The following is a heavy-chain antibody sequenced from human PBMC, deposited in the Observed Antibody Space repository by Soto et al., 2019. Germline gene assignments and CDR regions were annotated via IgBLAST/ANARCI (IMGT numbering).Heavy chain of an antibody. D-gene: IGHD6-6*01. Sequence: GGSLRLSCTASGFTFGDYAMSWVRHAPGKGLEWVGFIRSKAYGGTTEYAASVKGRFTISRDDSKSIAYLQMNSLKTEDTAVYYCTKLITARPTIDYWGQGTLVTVSS. CDR2: IRSKAYGGTT. CDR1: GFTFGDYA. J-gene: IGHJ4*02. CDR3: TKLITARPTIDY. V-gene: IGHV3-49*04.